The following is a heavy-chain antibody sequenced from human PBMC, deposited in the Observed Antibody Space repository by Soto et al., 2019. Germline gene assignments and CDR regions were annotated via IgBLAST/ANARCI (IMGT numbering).Heavy chain of an antibody. Sequence: EVQLVPSGAEVKKPGYSLTIYCKGSGYSFTTYWIAWVRQMPGKGLEWMGIIYPVDSATRYSPSFEGQVTISADKSTCTAYLQWSSLKASDTALDYCAGHRQTRSGDYAPYYGMVVLCQCTTVTVSS. J-gene: IGHJ6*02. CDR1: GYSFTTYW. V-gene: IGHV5-51*01. CDR2: IYPVDSAT. D-gene: IGHD4-17*01. CDR3: AGHRQTRSGDYAPYYGMVV.